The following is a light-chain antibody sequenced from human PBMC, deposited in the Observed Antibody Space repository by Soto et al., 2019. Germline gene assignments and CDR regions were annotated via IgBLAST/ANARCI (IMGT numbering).Light chain of an antibody. CDR1: QGISNY. Sequence: DIQMTQSPSSLSASVGDRVTITCRASQGISNYLAWYQQKPGKVPKLLIYAASTLPSWVPSRFSGSGSGTDFTLTISSLQPEDVATYYCQKYNSAPPPFTFGPGTKVDIK. CDR2: AAS. CDR3: QKYNSAPPPFT. J-gene: IGKJ3*01. V-gene: IGKV1-27*01.